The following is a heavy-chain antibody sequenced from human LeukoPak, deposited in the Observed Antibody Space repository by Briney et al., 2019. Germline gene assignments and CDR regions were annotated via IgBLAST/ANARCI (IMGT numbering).Heavy chain of an antibody. CDR2: ISAYNGNT. CDR1: GYTFSSYG. CDR3: ARDSPMGSQGSFDY. J-gene: IGHJ4*02. D-gene: IGHD3-10*01. Sequence: ASVTVSCKASGYTFSSYGISWVRQAPGKGLEWMGWISAYNGNTNYAQKLQGRVTMTTDASTSTAYMELRSLRSDDTAVYYCARDSPMGSQGSFDYWGQGTLVTVSS. V-gene: IGHV1-18*04.